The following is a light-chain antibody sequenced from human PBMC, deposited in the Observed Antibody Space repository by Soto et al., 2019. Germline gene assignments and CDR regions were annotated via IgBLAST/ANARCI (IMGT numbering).Light chain of an antibody. V-gene: IGKV1-5*03. CDR3: QHYNSYSEA. Sequence: EIPMTQSPSTLSVSVGDRVTITCRASQTISSWLAWYQQKTGKAPTLLIYKASTLKSGVPSRFSGSGSGTDFTLTISSLPPDDVATYYCQHYNSYSEAFGQGTKVEIK. CDR1: QTISSW. CDR2: KAS. J-gene: IGKJ1*01.